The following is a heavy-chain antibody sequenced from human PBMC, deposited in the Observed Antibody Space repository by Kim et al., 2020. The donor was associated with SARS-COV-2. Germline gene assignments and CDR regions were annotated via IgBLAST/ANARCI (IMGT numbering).Heavy chain of an antibody. J-gene: IGHJ5*02. CDR1: GGSISSGGYS. D-gene: IGHD4-17*01. CDR3: ARDLSLVSGDYASNWFDP. CDR2: IYHSGST. V-gene: IGHV4-30-2*01. Sequence: SETLSLTCAVSGGSISSGGYSWSWIRQPPGKGLEWIGYIYHSGSTYYNPSLKSRVTISVDRSKNQFSLKLSSVTAADTAVYYCARDLSLVSGDYASNWFDPWGQGTLVTVSS.